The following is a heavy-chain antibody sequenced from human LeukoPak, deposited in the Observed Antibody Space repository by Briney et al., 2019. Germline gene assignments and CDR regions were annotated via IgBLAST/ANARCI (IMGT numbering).Heavy chain of an antibody. CDR3: ARSRSPGWLQPMAY. Sequence: SETLSLTCTVAGGSISSYYWSWIRQPPGKGLEWIGYIYYSGSTNYNPSLKRRVTISVDTSKNQFSLKLSSVTAADTAVYYCARSRSPGWLQPMAYWGQGTLVTVSS. CDR1: GGSISSYY. D-gene: IGHD5-24*01. CDR2: IYYSGST. J-gene: IGHJ4*02. V-gene: IGHV4-59*01.